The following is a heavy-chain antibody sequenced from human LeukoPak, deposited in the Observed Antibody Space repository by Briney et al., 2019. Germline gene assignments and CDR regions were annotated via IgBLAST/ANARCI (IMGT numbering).Heavy chain of an antibody. CDR2: ISAYNGNT. CDR3: ARGDQSYYYDSREDAFDI. D-gene: IGHD3-22*01. V-gene: IGHV1-18*01. J-gene: IGHJ3*02. CDR1: GYTFTSYG. Sequence: ASVKVSCKASGYTFTSYGISWLRQAPGQGLEWMGWISAYNGNTNYAQKLQGRVTMTTDTSTSTAYMELRSLRSDDTAVYYCARGDQSYYYDSREDAFDIWGQGTMVTVSS.